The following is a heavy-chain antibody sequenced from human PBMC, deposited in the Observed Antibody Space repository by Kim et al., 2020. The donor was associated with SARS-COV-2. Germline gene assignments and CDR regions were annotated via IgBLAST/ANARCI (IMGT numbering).Heavy chain of an antibody. Sequence: GGSLRLSCAASGFTFSSYGMHWVRQAPGKGLEWVAFITNNGSKKYYADSVKGRFTISRDNSKNTLYLQMNSLRAEDTAVYYCAKDGVLRFLEWLFRWPAIDYWGQGTLVTVSS. D-gene: IGHD3-3*01. J-gene: IGHJ4*02. CDR2: ITNNGSKK. V-gene: IGHV3-30*02. CDR1: GFTFSSYG. CDR3: AKDGVLRFLEWLFRWPAIDY.